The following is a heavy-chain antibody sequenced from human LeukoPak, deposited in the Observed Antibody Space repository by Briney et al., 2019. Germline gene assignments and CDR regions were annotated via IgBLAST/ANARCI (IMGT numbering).Heavy chain of an antibody. CDR1: GYSFATYW. V-gene: IGHV5-10-1*01. CDR2: IDPIDSYT. J-gene: IGHJ4*02. Sequence: GESLRISCKGSGYSFATYWISWVRQMPGKGLEWMGRIDPIDSYTNYSPSFQGHVTISADKSISTANLQWSSLKASDTAMYYCARLIRRGWGGATFDYWGQGTLVTVSS. D-gene: IGHD1-26*01. CDR3: ARLIRRGWGGATFDY.